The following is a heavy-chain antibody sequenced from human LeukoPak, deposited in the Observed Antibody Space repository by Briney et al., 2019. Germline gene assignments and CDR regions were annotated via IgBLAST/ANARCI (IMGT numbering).Heavy chain of an antibody. CDR3: ARPLGYCSSTSCSSPYDAFDI. Sequence: SETLSLTCAVYGGSFSGYYWSWIRQPPGKGLEWIGEINHSGSTNYNPSLKSRVTISVDTSKNQFSLKLSSVTAADTAVYYCARPLGYCSSTSCSSPYDAFDIWGQGTMVTVSS. CDR2: INHSGST. J-gene: IGHJ3*02. CDR1: GGSFSGYY. D-gene: IGHD2-2*01. V-gene: IGHV4-34*01.